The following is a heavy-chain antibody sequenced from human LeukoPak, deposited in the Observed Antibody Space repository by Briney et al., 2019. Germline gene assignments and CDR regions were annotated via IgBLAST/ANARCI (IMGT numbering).Heavy chain of an antibody. CDR1: GGSISSGGYY. CDR2: IYYSGST. CDR3: AREARGIAVAGTVDY. V-gene: IGHV4-31*03. D-gene: IGHD6-19*01. J-gene: IGHJ4*02. Sequence: SETLSLTCTVSGGSISSGGYYWSWIRQHPGTGLEWIGYIYYSGSTYYNPSLKSRVTISVDTSKNQFSLKLSSVTAADTAVYYCAREARGIAVAGTVDYWGQGTLVTVSS.